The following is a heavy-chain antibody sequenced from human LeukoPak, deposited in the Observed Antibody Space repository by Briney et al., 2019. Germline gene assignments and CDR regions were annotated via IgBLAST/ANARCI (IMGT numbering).Heavy chain of an antibody. CDR3: ARRGDGYNGDY. V-gene: IGHV3-21*01. CDR2: ISSSSSFI. CDR1: GFTFSSYS. D-gene: IGHD5-24*01. J-gene: IGHJ4*02. Sequence: TGGSLRLSCAASGFTFSSYSMNWVRQAPGKGLEWVSSISSSSSFIYHADSVKGRFTISRDNAKNSLYLQMNSLRAEDTAVYYCARRGDGYNGDYGGQETLVTVS.